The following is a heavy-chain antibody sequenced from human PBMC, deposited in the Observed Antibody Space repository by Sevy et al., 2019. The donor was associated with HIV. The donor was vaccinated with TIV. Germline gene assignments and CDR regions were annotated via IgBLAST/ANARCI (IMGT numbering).Heavy chain of an antibody. V-gene: IGHV3-23*01. CDR1: GFTFSKYS. D-gene: IGHD2-8*01. CDR3: AREGCTKPHDY. Sequence: PGGSLRLSCAASGFTFSKYSMSWVRQPPGKGLEWVSTLSFGCGEINYADSVKGRFTISRDNSKSSVYLQMNNLRPEDTAVYYCAREGCTKPHDYWGQGTLVTVS. J-gene: IGHJ4*02. CDR2: LSFGCGEI.